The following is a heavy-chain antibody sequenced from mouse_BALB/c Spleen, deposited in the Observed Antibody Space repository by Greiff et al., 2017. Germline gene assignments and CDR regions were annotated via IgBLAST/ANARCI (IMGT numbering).Heavy chain of an antibody. CDR1: GFTFSSYA. CDR2: ISSGGSYT. D-gene: IGHD2-1*01. Sequence: EVMLVESGGGLVKPGGSLKLSCAASGFTFSSYAMSWVRQTPEKRLEWVATISSGGSYTYYPDSVKGRFTISRDNAKNTLYLQMSSLRSEDTAMYYCASYGNYGWFAYWGQGTLVTVSA. V-gene: IGHV5-9-1*01. CDR3: ASYGNYGWFAY. J-gene: IGHJ3*01.